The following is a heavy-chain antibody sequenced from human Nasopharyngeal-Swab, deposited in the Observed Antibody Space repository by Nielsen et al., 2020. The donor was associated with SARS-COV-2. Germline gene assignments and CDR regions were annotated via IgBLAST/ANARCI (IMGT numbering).Heavy chain of an antibody. Sequence: ASVKVSCKASGYTFTDYFMHWVRQAPGQGLEWMGRINPNSGDTKYAEIFRDRVTVTRDTSITTVYMELSSLRSDETAVYYCVRDDGDVPGITGSGPPGGFWGQGTLVTVPS. CDR1: GYTFTDYF. CDR2: INPNSGDT. J-gene: IGHJ4*01. CDR3: VRDDGDVPGITGSGPPGGF. D-gene: IGHD3-10*01. V-gene: IGHV1-2*06.